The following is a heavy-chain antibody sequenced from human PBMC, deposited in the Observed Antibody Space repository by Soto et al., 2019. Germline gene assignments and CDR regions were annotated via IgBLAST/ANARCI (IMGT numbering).Heavy chain of an antibody. Sequence: SGESLKISCKGSGYSFTSHWIGWVRQMPGKGLECMGIIFPGESDTRYSPSFQGQVTISADKSISTAYLQWSSLKASDTAMYYCARSPSGLLAFDYWGQGTLVTVS. D-gene: IGHD2-15*01. V-gene: IGHV5-51*01. CDR2: IFPGESDT. CDR1: GYSFTSHW. CDR3: ARSPSGLLAFDY. J-gene: IGHJ4*02.